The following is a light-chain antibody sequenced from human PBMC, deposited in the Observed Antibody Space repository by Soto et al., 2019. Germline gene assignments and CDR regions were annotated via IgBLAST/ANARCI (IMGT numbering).Light chain of an antibody. J-gene: IGLJ2*01. CDR3: QSYDRSLSGVL. CDR2: RDS. Sequence: QSVLTQPPSVSGAPGQRVTISCTGTSSNIGAGFAVHWYRLLSGTAPKLLIYRDSKRPSGVPDRFSGSKSGNSASLAITGLQAEDEAEYFCQSYDRSLSGVLFGGGTKLTVL. CDR1: SSNIGAGFA. V-gene: IGLV1-40*01.